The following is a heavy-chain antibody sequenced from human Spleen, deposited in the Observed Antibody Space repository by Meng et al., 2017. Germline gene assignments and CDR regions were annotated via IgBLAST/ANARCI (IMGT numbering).Heavy chain of an antibody. Sequence: ASVKVSCKASGYTFTGYYMHWVRQAPGQGLEWMGWINPNSGGTNYAQKFQGRVSMTRDTSISTAYMGLSRLRSDDTAVYYCSRGHRGSYSGYYGMDVWGQGTTVTVSS. CDR3: SRGHRGSYSGYYGMDV. CDR2: INPNSGGT. CDR1: GYTFTGYY. D-gene: IGHD1-26*01. V-gene: IGHV1-2*02. J-gene: IGHJ6*02.